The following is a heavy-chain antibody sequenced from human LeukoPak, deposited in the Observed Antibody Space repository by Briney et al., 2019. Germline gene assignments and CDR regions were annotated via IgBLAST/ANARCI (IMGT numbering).Heavy chain of an antibody. D-gene: IGHD4-23*01. CDR2: IIPIFGTA. V-gene: IGHV1-69*13. J-gene: IGHJ5*02. CDR1: GYTFTSYA. Sequence: GASVKVSCKASGYTFTSYAISWVRQAPGQGLEWMGGIIPIFGTANYAQKFQGRVTITADESTSTAYMELSSLRSEDTAVYYCARSDNSYRWFDPWGQGTLVTVSS. CDR3: ARSDNSYRWFDP.